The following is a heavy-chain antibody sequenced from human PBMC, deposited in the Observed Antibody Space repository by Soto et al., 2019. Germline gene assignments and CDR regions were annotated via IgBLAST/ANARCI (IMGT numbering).Heavy chain of an antibody. CDR1: GFTFSSYS. Sequence: PGGSLRLSCAASGFTFSSYSMNWIRQPPGKGLEWIGYMHYSGSTYYNPSLRNRVTISVDTSKNQFSLKLTSVTAADTAVYYCARSRARANFDYWGQGTQVTVSS. CDR2: MHYSGST. V-gene: IGHV4-59*08. J-gene: IGHJ4*02. CDR3: ARSRARANFDY.